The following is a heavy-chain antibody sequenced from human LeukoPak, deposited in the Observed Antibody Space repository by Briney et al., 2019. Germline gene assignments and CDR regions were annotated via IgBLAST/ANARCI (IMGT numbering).Heavy chain of an antibody. CDR3: ARDYGGSSGWFDP. J-gene: IGHJ5*02. Sequence: PLALVKVSCKASGYTFTSYDINWVRQATGQGLEWMGWMSPNSDNTGYAQKFQGRVTFTRDISISTAYMELRSLTSEDTAVYYCARDYGGSSGWFDPWGQGTLVTVSS. CDR2: MSPNSDNT. V-gene: IGHV1-8*01. CDR1: GYTFTSYD. D-gene: IGHD4-23*01.